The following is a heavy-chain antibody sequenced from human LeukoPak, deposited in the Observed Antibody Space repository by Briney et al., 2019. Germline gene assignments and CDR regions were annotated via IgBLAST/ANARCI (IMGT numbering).Heavy chain of an antibody. D-gene: IGHD2-2*01. V-gene: IGHV3-23*01. CDR2: ISGSGGST. CDR1: GFTFSSYA. J-gene: IGHJ4*02. CDR3: AKEFTGYCSSTSCVFDY. Sequence: GGSLRLSCAASGFTFSSYAMSWVRQAPGKGLEWVSAISGSGGSTYYADSVKGRFTISRDNSKNTLYLQMNSLRAEDTAVYYCAKEFTGYCSSTSCVFDYWGQGTLVTVSS.